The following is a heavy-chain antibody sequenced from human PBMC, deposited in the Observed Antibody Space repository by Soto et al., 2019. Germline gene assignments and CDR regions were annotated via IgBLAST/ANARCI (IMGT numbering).Heavy chain of an antibody. D-gene: IGHD6-13*01. CDR3: AREGIGIAAAGTGYYYYGMDV. CDR1: GGSISSGGYY. CDR2: IYYSGST. J-gene: IGHJ6*02. Sequence: SETLSLTCTVPGGSISSGGYYWSWIRQHPGKGLEWIGYIYYSGSTYYNPSLKSRVTISVDTSKNQFSLKLSSVTAADTAVYYCAREGIGIAAAGTGYYYYGMDVWGQGITVTVSS. V-gene: IGHV4-31*03.